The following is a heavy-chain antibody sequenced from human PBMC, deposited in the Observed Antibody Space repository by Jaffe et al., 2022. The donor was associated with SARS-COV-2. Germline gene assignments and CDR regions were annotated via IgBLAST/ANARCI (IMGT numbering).Heavy chain of an antibody. D-gene: IGHD6-6*01. V-gene: IGHV3-64*01. CDR1: GFPLSRFP. CDR3: VREWPAGSNDY. CDR2: ISENGYNT. J-gene: IGHJ4*02. Sequence: EVQLVESGGGLVQPGGSLRLSCAAYGFPLSRFPMHWVRQVPGKGLESVSAISENGYNTYYANSVRGRFIISRDNSRNTLYLQMGGLSADDMGVYYCVREWPAGSNDYWGQGTQVTVSS.